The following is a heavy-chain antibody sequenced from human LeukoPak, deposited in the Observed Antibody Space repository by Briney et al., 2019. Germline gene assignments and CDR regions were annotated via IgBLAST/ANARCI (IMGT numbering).Heavy chain of an antibody. D-gene: IGHD6-13*01. CDR3: ARHSTAAAGNDY. CDR2: IYYSGST. J-gene: IGHJ4*02. CDR1: GGSINSYY. Sequence: PSETLSLTCTVSGGSINSYYWTWIRQPPGKGLEWIGYIYYSGSTHYNPSLKSRVTISVDTSKNQFSLKLSSVTAADTAVYYCARHSTAAAGNDYWGQGTLVTVSS. V-gene: IGHV4-59*08.